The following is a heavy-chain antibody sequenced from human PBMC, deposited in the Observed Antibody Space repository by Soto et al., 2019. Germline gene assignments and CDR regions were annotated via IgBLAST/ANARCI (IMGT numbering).Heavy chain of an antibody. Sequence: GSLRLSCAASGFTFSSYGMHWVRQAPGKGLEWVAVISYDGSNKYYADSVKGRFTISRDNSKNTLYLQMNSLRAEDTAVYYCAKSHYYGSGSYWNYYYYYGMDVWGQGTTVTVSS. D-gene: IGHD3-10*01. V-gene: IGHV3-30*18. J-gene: IGHJ6*02. CDR3: AKSHYYGSGSYWNYYYYYGMDV. CDR2: ISYDGSNK. CDR1: GFTFSSYG.